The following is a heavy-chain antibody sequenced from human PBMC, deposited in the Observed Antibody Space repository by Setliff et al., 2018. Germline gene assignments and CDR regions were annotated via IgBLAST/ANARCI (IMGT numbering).Heavy chain of an antibody. J-gene: IGHJ6*03. V-gene: IGHV3-23*01. CDR1: GFTFSTYA. D-gene: IGHD4-17*01. CDR2: INYSGGST. Sequence: LRLSCAASGFTFSTYAMSWVRQAPGKGLAWVSAINYSGGSTYYADSVKGRFIVSRDNSKNTLYLQMNSLTAEDTAIYYCARRMTTVYYMDVWGKGTTVTVSS. CDR3: ARRMTTVYYMDV.